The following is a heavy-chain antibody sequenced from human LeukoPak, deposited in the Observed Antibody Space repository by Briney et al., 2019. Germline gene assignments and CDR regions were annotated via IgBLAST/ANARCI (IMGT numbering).Heavy chain of an antibody. J-gene: IGHJ2*01. CDR1: GGSISSGGYS. CDR3: ARKSTVTTGRYFDL. CDR2: IYHSGST. D-gene: IGHD4-17*01. Sequence: PSETLSLNCAVSGGSISSGGYSWSWIRQPPGKGLEWIGYIYHSGSTYYNPSLKSRVTISVDRSKNQFSLKLSSVTAADTAVYYCARKSTVTTGRYFDLWGRGTLVTVSS. V-gene: IGHV4-30-2*01.